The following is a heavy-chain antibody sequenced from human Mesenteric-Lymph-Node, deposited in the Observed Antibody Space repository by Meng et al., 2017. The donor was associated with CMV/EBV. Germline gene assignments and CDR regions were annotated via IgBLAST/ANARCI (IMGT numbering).Heavy chain of an antibody. CDR2: ISSSSSYI. Sequence: SGFTFSSYSMNWVRQAPGKGLEWVSSISSSSSYIYYADSVKGRFTISRDNAKNSLYLQMNSLRAEDTAVYYCARELELEESTGWFDPWGQGTLVTVSS. J-gene: IGHJ5*02. CDR1: GFTFSSYS. D-gene: IGHD1-7*01. V-gene: IGHV3-21*01. CDR3: ARELELEESTGWFDP.